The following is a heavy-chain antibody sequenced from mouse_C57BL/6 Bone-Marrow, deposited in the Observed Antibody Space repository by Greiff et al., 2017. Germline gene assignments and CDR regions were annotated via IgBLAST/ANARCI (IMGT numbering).Heavy chain of an antibody. CDR1: GYAFSSSW. CDR2: IYPGDGDT. CDR3: ARWLLRHYYAMDY. Sequence: VQLVESGPELVKPGASVKISCKASGYAFSSSWMNWVKQRPGKGLEWIGRIYPGDGDTNYNGKFKGKATLTADKSSSTAYMQLSSLTSEDSAVYFCARWLLRHYYAMDYWGQGTSVTVSS. V-gene: IGHV1-82*01. D-gene: IGHD2-3*01. J-gene: IGHJ4*01.